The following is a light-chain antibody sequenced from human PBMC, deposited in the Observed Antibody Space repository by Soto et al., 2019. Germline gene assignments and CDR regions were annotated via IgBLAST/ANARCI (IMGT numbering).Light chain of an antibody. J-gene: IGKJ3*01. CDR1: QTINDNF. CDR3: QQYGNSPEIS. CDR2: GAS. V-gene: IGKV3-20*01. Sequence: DIVLTQSPGTLSLSPGERATLSCRASQTINDNFLAWYQQKPGQSPRLLISGASIRAPGIPDRFSGSGSETDFALTISRLEPEHFASYYCQQYGNSPEISFGPETKVYIK.